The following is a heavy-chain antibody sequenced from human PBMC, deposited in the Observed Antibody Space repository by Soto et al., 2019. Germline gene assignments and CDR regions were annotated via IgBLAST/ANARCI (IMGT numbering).Heavy chain of an antibody. J-gene: IGHJ4*02. CDR1: GGTFSSYT. V-gene: IGHV1-69*08. CDR2: IIPILGIA. CDR3: AREGTHDSCGYYPPFDY. Sequence: QVQLVQSGAEVKKPGSSVKVSCKASGGTFSSYTISWVRQAPGQGLEWMGRIIPILGIANYAQKFQGRVTITADKPTCTAYMELSSLGSDDTAVYYWAREGTHDSCGYYPPFDYWGQGTLVTVSS. D-gene: IGHD3-22*01.